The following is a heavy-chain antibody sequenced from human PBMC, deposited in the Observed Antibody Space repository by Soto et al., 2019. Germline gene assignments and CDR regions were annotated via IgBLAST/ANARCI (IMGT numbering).Heavy chain of an antibody. CDR2: IIPIFGTA. J-gene: IGHJ6*02. D-gene: IGHD2-2*01. CDR1: GGTFSSYA. V-gene: IGHV1-69*13. CDR3: ARDRYADIVVVPAARYGMDV. Sequence: VASVKVSGKASGGTFSSYAISWVRQAPGQGLERMGGIIPIFGTANYAQKFQGRVTITADESTSTAYMELSSLRSEDTAVYYCARDRYADIVVVPAARYGMDVWGQGTTVTVSS.